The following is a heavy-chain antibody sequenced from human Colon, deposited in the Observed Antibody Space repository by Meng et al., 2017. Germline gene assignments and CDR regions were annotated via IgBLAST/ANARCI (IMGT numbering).Heavy chain of an antibody. V-gene: IGHV1-2*02. Sequence: QVVQSGAEVKKPGASVKVSCKASGYSFTAYDIHWVRQAPGQGLEWMGWINPDSGGTKYTQNFQGRVTMTRDTSISTAYMDLSRLRSDDTAIYYCARVSYSGYDPDYWGQGTLVTVSS. D-gene: IGHD5-12*01. CDR3: ARVSYSGYDPDY. J-gene: IGHJ4*02. CDR2: INPDSGGT. CDR1: GYSFTAYD.